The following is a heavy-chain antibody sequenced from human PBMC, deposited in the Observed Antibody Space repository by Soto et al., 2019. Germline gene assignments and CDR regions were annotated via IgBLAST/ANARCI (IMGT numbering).Heavy chain of an antibody. J-gene: IGHJ4*02. V-gene: IGHV3-43*01. Sequence: GGSLRLSCAASGFTFDDYTMHWVRQAPGKGLEWVSLISWDGGSTYYADSVKGRFTISRDNSKNSLYLQMNSLRTEDTALYYCAKAAEVITGTTVLFDYWGQGTLVTVSS. CDR1: GFTFDDYT. CDR2: ISWDGGST. D-gene: IGHD1-7*01. CDR3: AKAAEVITGTTVLFDY.